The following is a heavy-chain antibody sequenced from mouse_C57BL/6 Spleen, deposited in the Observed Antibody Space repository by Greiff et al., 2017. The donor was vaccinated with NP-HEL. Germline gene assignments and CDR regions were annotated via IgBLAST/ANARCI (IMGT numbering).Heavy chain of an antibody. J-gene: IGHJ4*01. CDR1: GYTFTSYW. Sequence: QVQLKQPGAELVRPGSSVKLSCKASGYTFTSYWMHWVKQRPIQGLEWIGNIDPSGSETHYNQKFKDKATLTVDKSSSTAYMQLSSLTSEDSAVYYSARESSYYAMCYWGQGTSVTVSS. CDR3: ARESSYYAMCY. V-gene: IGHV1-52*01. CDR2: IDPSGSET.